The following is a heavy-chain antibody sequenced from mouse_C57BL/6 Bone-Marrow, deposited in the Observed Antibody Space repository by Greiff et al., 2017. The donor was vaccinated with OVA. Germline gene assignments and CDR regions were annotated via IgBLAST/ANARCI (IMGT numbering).Heavy chain of an antibody. CDR1: GYTFTSYW. V-gene: IGHV1-50*01. CDR3: AREGTYYGSILDY. D-gene: IGHD1-1*01. CDR2: IDPSDSYT. Sequence: QVQLQQPGAELVKPGASVKLSCTASGYTFTSYWMQWVKQRPGQGLEWIGEIDPSDSYTNYNQKVKGKATLTVDTSSSTAYMQHSSLTSEDSAVYYCAREGTYYGSILDYWGQGTTLTGSS. J-gene: IGHJ2*01.